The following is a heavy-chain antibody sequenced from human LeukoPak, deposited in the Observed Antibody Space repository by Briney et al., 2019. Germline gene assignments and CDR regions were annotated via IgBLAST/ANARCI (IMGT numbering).Heavy chain of an antibody. CDR3: ARRYCSGTSCYYFDH. Sequence: GESLKISCLGSGYSFTSYWIAWVRQMPGKGLEWMGIIYPGDSVTRYSPSFQGQVTISADKSISTAYLQWSSLKASDTAMYYCARRYCSGTSCYYFDHWGQGTLVTVSS. D-gene: IGHD2-2*01. CDR2: IYPGDSVT. CDR1: GYSFTSYW. V-gene: IGHV5-51*01. J-gene: IGHJ4*02.